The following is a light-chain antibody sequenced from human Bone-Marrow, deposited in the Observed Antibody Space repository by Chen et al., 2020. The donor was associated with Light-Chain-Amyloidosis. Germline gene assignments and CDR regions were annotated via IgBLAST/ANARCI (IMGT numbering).Light chain of an antibody. V-gene: IGLV2-14*01. CDR1: SSDVGGYNY. Sequence: QSALTQPASVSGSPGQSITIPCTGTSSDVGGYNYVSWYQQHPGKAPKLMIYEVTNRPSGISIRFSGSKSGNAASLTISGLQAEDEDDYYCSSFTITNTWIFGGGTKLTVL. J-gene: IGLJ2*01. CDR2: EVT. CDR3: SSFTITNTWI.